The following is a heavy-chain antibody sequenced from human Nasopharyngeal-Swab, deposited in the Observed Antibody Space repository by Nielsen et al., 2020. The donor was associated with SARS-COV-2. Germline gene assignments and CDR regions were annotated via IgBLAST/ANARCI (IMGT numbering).Heavy chain of an antibody. Sequence: GGSLRLSCAASGFTFNSYVMIWVRQAPGEGLEWVSYITVSGDATNYAESVKGRFTISRDNSKNLLYLQMNSLRVEDTATYYWAPDPNWGLGYWGRGTLVTVSS. CDR1: GFTFNSYV. CDR3: APDPNWGLGY. D-gene: IGHD7-27*01. J-gene: IGHJ4*02. V-gene: IGHV3-23*01. CDR2: ITVSGDAT.